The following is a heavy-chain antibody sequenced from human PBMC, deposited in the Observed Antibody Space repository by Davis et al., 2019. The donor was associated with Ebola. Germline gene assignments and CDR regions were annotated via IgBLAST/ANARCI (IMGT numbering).Heavy chain of an antibody. CDR2: ISAYNGNT. CDR1: CYTSTSYG. V-gene: IGHV1-18*01. Sequence: ASAQVFCNASCYTSTSYGISWVRQAPGQGLEWMGLISAYNGNTNYAQKLQGRVTTTTDTSTSTAYMELRSLRSDDTAVYYCARVPWGTATTRNYYYGMDVWGQGTTVTVSS. CDR3: ARVPWGTATTRNYYYGMDV. J-gene: IGHJ6*02. D-gene: IGHD1-1*01.